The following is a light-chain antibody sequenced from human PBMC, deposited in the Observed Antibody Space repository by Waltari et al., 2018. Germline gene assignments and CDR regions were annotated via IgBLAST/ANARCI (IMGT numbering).Light chain of an antibody. CDR1: SSDVGGYDY. CDR2: DVS. CDR3: GSYTSSTTLA. J-gene: IGLJ1*01. Sequence: QSALTQPASVSGSPGQSITISCTGTSSDVGGYDYVSWYQQHPGKAPKLILYDVSNRHVDGAHRFSGSKSGNTAALTISGRQADDEAEYNCGSYTSSTTLAFGTGTKVTGL. V-gene: IGLV2-14*03.